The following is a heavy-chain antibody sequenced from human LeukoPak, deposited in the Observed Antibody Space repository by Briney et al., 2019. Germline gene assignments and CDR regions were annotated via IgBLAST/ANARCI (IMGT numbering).Heavy chain of an antibody. V-gene: IGHV3-23*01. D-gene: IGHD5-24*01. J-gene: IGHJ4*02. CDR2: ISGSGGST. CDR1: GFTFSSYA. CDR3: AKGGRWLHRAPFDY. Sequence: GGSLRLSCAASGFTFSSYAMSRVRQAPGKGLEWVSAISGSGGSTYYADSVKGRFTISRDNSKNTLYLQMNSLRAEDTAVYYCAKGGRWLHRAPFDYWGQGTLVTVSS.